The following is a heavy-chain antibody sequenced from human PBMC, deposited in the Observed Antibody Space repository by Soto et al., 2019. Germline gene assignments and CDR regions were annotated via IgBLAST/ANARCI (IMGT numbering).Heavy chain of an antibody. J-gene: IGHJ4*02. V-gene: IGHV4-4*02. D-gene: IGHD2-15*01. CDR2: IYHSGSA. CDR3: ARDFRESTVMVTHIPLRL. Sequence: QVQLQESGPGLVKPSETLSLICAVSGGSIANTYWWNWVRQPPGKGLEWIGEIYHSGSANYNPSLKTRVTMSVDKSKNESSQNLSSVTAADTAVYYCARDFRESTVMVTHIPLRLWGQGKLVTVS. CDR1: GGSIANTYW.